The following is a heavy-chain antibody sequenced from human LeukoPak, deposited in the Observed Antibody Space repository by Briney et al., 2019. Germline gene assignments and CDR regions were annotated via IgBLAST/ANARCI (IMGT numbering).Heavy chain of an antibody. V-gene: IGHV3-49*03. D-gene: IGHD5-18*01. J-gene: IGHJ4*02. CDR2: IRSKAYGGTT. CDR3: TRDGYSYGYDY. Sequence: GRSLRLSCTASGFTFGDYAMSWFRQAPGKGLEWVGFIRSKAYGGTTGYAASVKGRFTISRDDSKSIAYLQMNSLKTEDTAVYYCTRDGYSYGYDYWGQGTLVTVSS. CDR1: GFTFGDYA.